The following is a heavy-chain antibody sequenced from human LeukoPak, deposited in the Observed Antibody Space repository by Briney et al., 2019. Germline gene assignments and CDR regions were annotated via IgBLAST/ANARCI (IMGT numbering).Heavy chain of an antibody. CDR1: GFTFSSYA. Sequence: GGSLRLSCAASGFTFSSYAMSWVRQAPGKGLEWVSAISGSGGSTYYADSVKGRFTISRDNSKNTLYLQMNSLRAEDTAVYYCAKHNTLGYCSSTSCYTGAGTTLFDYWGQGTLVTVSS. D-gene: IGHD2-2*02. J-gene: IGHJ4*02. CDR2: ISGSGGST. V-gene: IGHV3-23*01. CDR3: AKHNTLGYCSSTSCYTGAGTTLFDY.